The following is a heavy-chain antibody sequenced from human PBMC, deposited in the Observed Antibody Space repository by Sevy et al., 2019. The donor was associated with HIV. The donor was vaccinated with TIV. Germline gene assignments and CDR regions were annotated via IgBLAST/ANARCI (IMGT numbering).Heavy chain of an antibody. Sequence: SETLSLTCTVSGGSISSYYWSWIRQPPGKGLEWIGYIYYSGSTNYNPSLQSRVTISADTSKNQFSLKLSSVTAADTAVYYCARGIAAAGTVSDFDYWGQGTLVTVSS. CDR3: ARGIAAAGTVSDFDY. CDR1: GGSISSYY. CDR2: IYYSGST. V-gene: IGHV4-59*01. J-gene: IGHJ4*02. D-gene: IGHD6-13*01.